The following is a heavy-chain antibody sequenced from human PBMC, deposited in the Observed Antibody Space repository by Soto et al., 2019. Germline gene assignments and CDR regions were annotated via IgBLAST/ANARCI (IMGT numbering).Heavy chain of an antibody. J-gene: IGHJ4*02. Sequence: SGPTLVNPTETLTLTCTVSGFSLSKARMGVSWIRQPPGKALEWLAHIFWNDERSYNTSLKSRLTISRDTSKSQVVLTMTNVDPVDTGTYLCARALREGLPIYYFDSWGQGTLVTVSS. D-gene: IGHD1-26*01. CDR3: ARALREGLPIYYFDS. CDR1: GFSLSKARMG. CDR2: IFWNDER. V-gene: IGHV2-26*01.